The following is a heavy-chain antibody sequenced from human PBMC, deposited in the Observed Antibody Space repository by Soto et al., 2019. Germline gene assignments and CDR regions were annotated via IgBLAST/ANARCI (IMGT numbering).Heavy chain of an antibody. D-gene: IGHD6-13*01. Sequence: QVQLVQSGAEVKKPGASVKVSCKASGYTFTSYGISWVRQAPGQGLEWMGWISAYNGNTNYAQKLQGRVTVSTDTATSTAYMELRSLRSDDTAVYYCARVGISAAGTRFAYYYGMDVWGQGTTVTVSS. CDR2: ISAYNGNT. CDR3: ARVGISAAGTRFAYYYGMDV. J-gene: IGHJ6*02. V-gene: IGHV1-18*01. CDR1: GYTFTSYG.